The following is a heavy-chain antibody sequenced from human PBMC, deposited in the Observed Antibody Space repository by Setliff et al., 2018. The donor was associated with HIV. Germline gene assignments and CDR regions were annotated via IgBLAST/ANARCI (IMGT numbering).Heavy chain of an antibody. CDR2: ITPIVGEG. D-gene: IGHD3-10*01. Sequence: SVKVSCKASGGTFNRYAINWVRQAPGQGLEWMGGITPIVGEGKYAQKFQGRITITADESTSTAYMEPSGLRTEDTAVYYCATAGEMATIGYSYYYLDVWGKGTTVTVSS. CDR3: ATAGEMATIGYSYYYLDV. V-gene: IGHV1-69*13. J-gene: IGHJ6*03. CDR1: GGTFNRYA.